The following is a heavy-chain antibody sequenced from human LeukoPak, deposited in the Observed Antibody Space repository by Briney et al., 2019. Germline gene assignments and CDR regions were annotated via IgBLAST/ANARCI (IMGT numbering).Heavy chain of an antibody. CDR1: GFTFSSYS. D-gene: IGHD3-10*01. Sequence: PGGSLRLSCAASGFTFSSYSMNWVRQAPGKGLEWVSYISSSSSTIYYADSVKGRFTISRDNAKNSLYLQMNSLRDEDTAVYYCARLTSYGSGSYPFDYWGQGTLVTVSS. CDR3: ARLTSYGSGSYPFDY. V-gene: IGHV3-48*02. CDR2: ISSSSSTI. J-gene: IGHJ4*02.